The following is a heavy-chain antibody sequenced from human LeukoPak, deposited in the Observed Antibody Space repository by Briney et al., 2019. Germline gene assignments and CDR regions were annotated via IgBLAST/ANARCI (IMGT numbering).Heavy chain of an antibody. Sequence: GGSLRLSCAASGFTFSSYAMSWVRQAPGKGLEWVAFIRYDGSNKYYADSVKGRFTISRDNSKNTLYLQMNSLRAEDTAVYYCARLTAYGYYYMDVWGKGTTVTVSS. V-gene: IGHV3-30*02. J-gene: IGHJ6*03. CDR3: ARLTAYGYYYMDV. D-gene: IGHD2-21*02. CDR2: IRYDGSNK. CDR1: GFTFSSYA.